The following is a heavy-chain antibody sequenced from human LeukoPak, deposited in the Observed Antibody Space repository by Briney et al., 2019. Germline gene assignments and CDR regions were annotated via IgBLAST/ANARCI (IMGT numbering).Heavy chain of an antibody. J-gene: IGHJ4*02. CDR2: IYYSGST. CDR1: GGSISSSSYY. V-gene: IGHV4-39*01. CDR3: ARHDGSFIVVVPAAIGYFDY. D-gene: IGHD2-2*01. Sequence: SETLSLTCTVSGGSISSSSYYWGWIRQPPGKGLEWIGSIYYSGSTYYNPSLKSRVTISVDTSKNQFSLKLSSVTAADTAVYYCARHDGSFIVVVPAAIGYFDYWGQGTLVTVSS.